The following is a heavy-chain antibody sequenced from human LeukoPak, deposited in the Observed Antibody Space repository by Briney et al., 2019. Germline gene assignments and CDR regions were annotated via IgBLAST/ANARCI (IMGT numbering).Heavy chain of an antibody. CDR1: GYTFTSYD. J-gene: IGHJ4*02. D-gene: IGHD3-22*01. CDR3: ARGSYYYDSSGSYYFDY. CDR2: MNPNSGNT. V-gene: IGHV1-8*01. Sequence: RASVKVSCKASGYTFTSYDINWVRQATGQGLEWMGWMNPNSGNTGYAQKFQGRVTMTRNTSISTAYMELSSLRSEDTAVYYCARGSYYYDSSGSYYFDYWGQGTLVTVSS.